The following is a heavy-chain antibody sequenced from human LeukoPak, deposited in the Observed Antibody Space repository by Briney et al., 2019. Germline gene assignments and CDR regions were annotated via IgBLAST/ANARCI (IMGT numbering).Heavy chain of an antibody. V-gene: IGHV3-33*01. Sequence: GGSLRLSCAASGFTFSSYDMHWVRQAPGKGLEWVAVTWYDGSKEYYADSVKGRFTISRDTSKNTLDLQMNSLRPEDSAVYYCARETAEMARGSVCFDYWGQGTLVTVSS. CDR1: GFTFSSYD. J-gene: IGHJ4*02. CDR2: TWYDGSKE. D-gene: IGHD5-24*01. CDR3: ARETAEMARGSVCFDY.